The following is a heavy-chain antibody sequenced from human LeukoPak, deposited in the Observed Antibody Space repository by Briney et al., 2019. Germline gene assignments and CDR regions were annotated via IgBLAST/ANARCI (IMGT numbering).Heavy chain of an antibody. V-gene: IGHV3-15*01. CDR2: IKSKTDGGTT. J-gene: IGHJ4*02. Sequence: GGSLRLSCAASGLTFSSYSMNWVRQAPGKGLEWVGRIKSKTDGGTTDYAAPVKGRFTISRDDSKNTLYLQMNSLKTEDTAVYYCNTDYGSGSYHYFNYWGQGALVTVSS. D-gene: IGHD3-10*01. CDR1: GLTFSSYS. CDR3: NTDYGSGSYHYFNY.